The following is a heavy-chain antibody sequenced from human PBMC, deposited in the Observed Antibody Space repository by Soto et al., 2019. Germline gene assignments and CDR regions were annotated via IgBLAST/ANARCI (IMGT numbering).Heavy chain of an antibody. D-gene: IGHD2-2*01. J-gene: IGHJ6*02. Sequence: YAQNFQGRVTITADKSTSTAYMELSSLRSEDTAVYYCARHPGRSELVTATISPMDVWGQGTTVTVSS. V-gene: IGHV1-69*02. CDR3: ARHPGRSELVTATISPMDV.